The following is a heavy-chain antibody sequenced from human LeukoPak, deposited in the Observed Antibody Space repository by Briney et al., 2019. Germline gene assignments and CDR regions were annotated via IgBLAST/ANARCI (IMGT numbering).Heavy chain of an antibody. CDR3: ARMPDILTGLDS. Sequence: SETLSLTCTVSGAFLSNYYWNWIRQPPGKGLEWIAYIYYSGSTNYNPSLKSRVTISLDTSKNQFSLKLSSVTTADTAVYYCARMPDILTGLDSWGQGTLVTVSS. J-gene: IGHJ4*02. CDR2: IYYSGST. D-gene: IGHD3-9*01. CDR1: GAFLSNYY. V-gene: IGHV4-59*01.